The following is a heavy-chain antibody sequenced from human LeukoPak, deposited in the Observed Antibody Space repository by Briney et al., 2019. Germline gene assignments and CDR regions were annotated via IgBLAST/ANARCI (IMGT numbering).Heavy chain of an antibody. CDR3: ARDVWTGVAVSDY. Sequence: PGRSLRLSCAASGFTFSSYGMHWVRQAPGKGLEWVSRINSDGTSTNYADSVKGRFTISRDNTKSTVYLQLNSLRADDTAVYYCARDVWTGVAVSDYWGQGTLVTVSS. V-gene: IGHV3-74*01. D-gene: IGHD6-19*01. CDR1: GFTFSSYG. J-gene: IGHJ4*02. CDR2: INSDGTST.